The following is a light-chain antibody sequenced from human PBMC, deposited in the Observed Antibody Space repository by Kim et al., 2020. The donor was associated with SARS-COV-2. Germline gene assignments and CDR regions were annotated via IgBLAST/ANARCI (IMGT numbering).Light chain of an antibody. J-gene: IGLJ2*01. CDR3: CSHATNRAVV. CDR2: EVT. Sequence: QSITISCTGSSSDIGYYNLVSLYQHHPGKAPKFIIFEVTKRPSGVSNRFSGSKSGNTASLTISGLQAEDEADYYCCSHATNRAVVFGGGTQLTVL. V-gene: IGLV2-23*02. CDR1: SSDIGYYNL.